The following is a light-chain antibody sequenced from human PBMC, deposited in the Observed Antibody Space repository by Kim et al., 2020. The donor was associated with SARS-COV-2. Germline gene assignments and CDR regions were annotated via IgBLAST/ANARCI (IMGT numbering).Light chain of an antibody. Sequence: SPGERATLSCRASQAVICNSLAGCQNKPGQAPRRPICSASRRATGIPDRFSGGGCGTDFTLTICRLEREDFAVYFCHQCTRSPQPFGGGTKVDIK. CDR3: HQCTRSPQP. CDR2: SAS. CDR1: QAVICNS. V-gene: IGKV3-20*01. J-gene: IGKJ4*01.